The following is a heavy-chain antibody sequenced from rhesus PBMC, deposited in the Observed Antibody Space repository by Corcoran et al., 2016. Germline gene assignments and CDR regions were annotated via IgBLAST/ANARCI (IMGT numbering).Heavy chain of an antibody. J-gene: IGHJ4*01. CDR3: ARHPYWGGFDY. CDR1: GGSIHSSNW. V-gene: IGHV4-93*02. D-gene: IGHD3-34*01. CDR2: IYGSGGST. Sequence: QVQLQESGPAVVKPSETLSLTCAVSGGSIHSSNWWSWIRQSPGKGLEWIGGIYGSGGSTEYNPSLKSRVTNSIDTSKNQFSLKLSSVTAADTAVYYCARHPYWGGFDYWGQGVLVTVSS.